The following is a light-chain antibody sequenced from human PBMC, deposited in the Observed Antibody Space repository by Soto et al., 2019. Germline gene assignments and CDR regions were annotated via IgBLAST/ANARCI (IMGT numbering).Light chain of an antibody. CDR2: NNH. J-gene: IGLJ1*01. V-gene: IGLV1-44*01. CDR3: AAWDDSLDGYV. CDR1: RSNIGSNN. Sequence: QSVLTQPPSASGNPGQRVTISCSGSRSNIGSNNVNWYQQLPGTAPRLLTFNNHLRPSGVPDRFSGSKSGTSASLAISGLQSEDEGDYYCAAWDDSLDGYVFGTGTKLTVL.